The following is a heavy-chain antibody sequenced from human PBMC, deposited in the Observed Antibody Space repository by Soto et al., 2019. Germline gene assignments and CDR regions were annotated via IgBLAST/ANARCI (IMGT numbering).Heavy chain of an antibody. CDR2: ISGSGGST. D-gene: IGHD3-10*01. Sequence: VGSLRLSCAASGFTFSSYAMSWVRQAPGKGLEWVSAISGSGGSTYYADSVKGRFTISRDNSKNTLYLQMNSLRAEDTAVYYCAKSIYPTSGFGEFHYYYYYGMDVWGQGTTVTVSS. V-gene: IGHV3-23*01. CDR3: AKSIYPTSGFGEFHYYYYYGMDV. J-gene: IGHJ6*02. CDR1: GFTFSSYA.